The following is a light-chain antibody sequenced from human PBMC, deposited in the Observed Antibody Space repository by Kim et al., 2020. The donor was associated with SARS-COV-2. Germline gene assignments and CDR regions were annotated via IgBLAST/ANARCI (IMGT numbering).Light chain of an antibody. J-gene: IGKJ4*01. CDR3: QQDYNLPT. Sequence: EIVMTQSPATLSLSPGERATLSCRASQSVSSSYLSWYQQKPGQAPRLLIYGASTRATGIPARFSGSGSGTDFTLTISSLKPEDFAVYYCQQDYNLPTFGGGTKVDIK. V-gene: IGKV3D-7*01. CDR2: GAS. CDR1: QSVSSSY.